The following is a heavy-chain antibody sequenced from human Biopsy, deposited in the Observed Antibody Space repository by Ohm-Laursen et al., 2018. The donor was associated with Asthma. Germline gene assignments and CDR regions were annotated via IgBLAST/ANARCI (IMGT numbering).Heavy chain of an antibody. V-gene: IGHV3-30*18. CDR2: ISYDGNHK. Sequence: SLRLSCTAPGFMFRSFGMHWVRKAPGKGLEWVAVISYDGNHKFYEDSVKGRFTISRDNSKNTLYLQMNSLRTEDTAVYYCAKRRGYSGHDNDYWGQGTLVIVSS. D-gene: IGHD5-12*01. CDR3: AKRRGYSGHDNDY. J-gene: IGHJ4*02. CDR1: GFMFRSFG.